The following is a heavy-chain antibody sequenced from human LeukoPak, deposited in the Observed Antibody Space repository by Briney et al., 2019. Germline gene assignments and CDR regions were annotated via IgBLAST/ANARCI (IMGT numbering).Heavy chain of an antibody. CDR1: GGSISSGGYY. CDR3: ARDRGYSSGHGPIDY. D-gene: IGHD5-18*01. CDR2: IYYSGNL. Sequence: SETLSLTCTVSGGSISSGGYYWTWIRQHPAKGLEWIGYIYYSGNLYYNPSLKSRITISVDTSKNQFSLKLSSVTAADTAVYYCARDRGYSSGHGPIDYWGQGTLVTVSS. J-gene: IGHJ4*02. V-gene: IGHV4-31*03.